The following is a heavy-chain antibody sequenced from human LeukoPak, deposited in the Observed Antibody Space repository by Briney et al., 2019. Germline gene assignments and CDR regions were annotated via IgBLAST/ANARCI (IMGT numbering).Heavy chain of an antibody. J-gene: IGHJ4*02. CDR2: IKPNTGGA. CDR3: MRGLPTLEYLEGVLGDF. CDR1: GYTFTDYY. Sequence: GASVKVSCKPSGYTFTDYYIHWVRQPPGQYLEWMGWIKPNTGGANYAQRFQGRVTMTSDTSISTAYMELRRLRSDDTAVYYCMRGLPTLEYLEGVLGDFWGPGTLVTVAS. D-gene: IGHD3-3*01. V-gene: IGHV1-2*02.